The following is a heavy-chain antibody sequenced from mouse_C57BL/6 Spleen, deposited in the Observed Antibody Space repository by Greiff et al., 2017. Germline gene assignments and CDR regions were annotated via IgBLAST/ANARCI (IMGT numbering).Heavy chain of an antibody. CDR1: GFTFTSYG. CDR2: IYPRSGNT. Sequence: VKLMESGAELARPGASVKLSCTASGFTFTSYGISWVKQRTGQGLEWIGEIYPRSGNTYYNEKFKGKVTLSADKSTSTAYMELRSLTSEDSAVYFCARLRYDCAGFADWGKGTLVTVSA. J-gene: IGHJ3*01. CDR3: ARLRYDCAGFAD. V-gene: IGHV1-81*01. D-gene: IGHD2-4*01.